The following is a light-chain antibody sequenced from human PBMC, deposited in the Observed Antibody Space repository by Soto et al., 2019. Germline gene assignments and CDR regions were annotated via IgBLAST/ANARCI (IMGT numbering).Light chain of an antibody. CDR1: SRDVGGYNY. V-gene: IGLV2-14*01. Sequence: QSAPTQPASVSGSPGQSITISCTGTSRDVGGYNYVSWYQQHPGKAPKVMIYEVTNRPSGVSDRFSGSKSGNTASLTISGLPVEDEADYYCSSFTSSGTRVVGTGTKLTVL. CDR3: SSFTSSGTRV. J-gene: IGLJ1*01. CDR2: EVT.